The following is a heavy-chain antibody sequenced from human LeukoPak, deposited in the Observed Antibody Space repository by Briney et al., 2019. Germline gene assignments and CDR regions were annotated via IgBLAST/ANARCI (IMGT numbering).Heavy chain of an antibody. CDR1: GFTFSTYW. CDR3: ARVTAWSGYYLLDY. J-gene: IGHJ4*02. D-gene: IGHD3-3*01. V-gene: IGHV3-74*01. CDR2: INSDGSNT. Sequence: GGSLRLSCAASGFTFSTYWMHWVRQAPGKGLLWVSRINSDGSNTYYADSVKGRFTISRDNAKNTLFLQMNSLRAEDTAVYYCARVTAWSGYYLLDYWGQGTLVAVSS.